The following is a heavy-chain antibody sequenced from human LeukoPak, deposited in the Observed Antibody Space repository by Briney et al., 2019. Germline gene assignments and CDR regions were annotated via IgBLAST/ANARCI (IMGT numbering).Heavy chain of an antibody. CDR3: AKGGYSSGRYFYYYMDV. Sequence: PGGSLRLSCAASGFTFSSYAMSWVRQAPGKGLEWVSTFSFNGVTTYYADSAKGRLTISRDNSKNTVYLQMNNLRAEDTAVYYCAKGGYSSGRYFYYYMDVWGEGTTVTVSS. J-gene: IGHJ6*03. CDR2: FSFNGVTT. CDR1: GFTFSSYA. V-gene: IGHV3-23*01. D-gene: IGHD5-18*01.